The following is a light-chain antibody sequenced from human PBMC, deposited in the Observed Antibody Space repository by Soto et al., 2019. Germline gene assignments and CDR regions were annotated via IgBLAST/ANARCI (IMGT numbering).Light chain of an antibody. CDR1: QSVSANF. J-gene: IGKJ1*01. V-gene: IGKV3-20*01. CDR3: LQYGSSPT. Sequence: EIVLTQSPGTLSLSPGERATLSCRASQSVSANFVAWYQHKPGQAPGLLIYGASTRVTGIPDRFSGSGSGTDFTLTISRLEPEDFAVYYCLQYGSSPTFGQGTNVDIK. CDR2: GAS.